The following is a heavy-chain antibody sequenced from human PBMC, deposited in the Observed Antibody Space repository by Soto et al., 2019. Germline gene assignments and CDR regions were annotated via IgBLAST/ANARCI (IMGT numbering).Heavy chain of an antibody. Sequence: SETLSLSCAVYGGSFSGYDWTWIRQPPGTGLEWIGEINHSGSSNYNPSLKSRVTISVDTSKNQFSLKLTSVTAADTAVYYCARNYYDSGGGFDYWGQGTLVT. CDR1: GGSFSGYD. D-gene: IGHD3-22*01. CDR3: ARNYYDSGGGFDY. J-gene: IGHJ4*02. CDR2: INHSGSS. V-gene: IGHV4-34*01.